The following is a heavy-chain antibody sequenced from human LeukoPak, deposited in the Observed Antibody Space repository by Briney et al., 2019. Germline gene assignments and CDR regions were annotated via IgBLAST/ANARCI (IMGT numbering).Heavy chain of an antibody. CDR1: GGTFSSYA. J-gene: IGHJ3*02. V-gene: IGHV1-69*05. D-gene: IGHD3-22*01. CDR2: IIPIFGTA. Sequence: ASVKVSCKASGGTFSSYAISWVRQATGQGLEWMGRIIPIFGTANYAQKFQGRVTITTDESASTAYMELSSLRSEDTAVYYCARVQGLDSSGYSFAFDIWGQGTMVTVSS. CDR3: ARVQGLDSSGYSFAFDI.